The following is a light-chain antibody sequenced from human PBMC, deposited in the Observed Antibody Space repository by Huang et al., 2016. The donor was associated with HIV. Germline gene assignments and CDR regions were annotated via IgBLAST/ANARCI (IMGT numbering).Light chain of an antibody. CDR3: QQYNNWPLT. CDR2: SAF. Sequence: EILMTQSPATLSASPGERATLSCRTSHSVGSNLAWYQQKLGQPPRLLIYSAFIRATGSLARFSGSGSGTEFTLTISSLQSEDFAVYYCQQYNNWPLTFGGGTNVEIK. V-gene: IGKV3-15*01. J-gene: IGKJ4*01. CDR1: HSVGSN.